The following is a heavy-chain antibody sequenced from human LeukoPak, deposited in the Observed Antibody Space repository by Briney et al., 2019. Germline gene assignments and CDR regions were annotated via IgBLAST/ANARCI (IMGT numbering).Heavy chain of an antibody. J-gene: IGHJ3*02. CDR3: ARDPLGPGDHGRGAFDI. CDR2: IYHSGST. Sequence: SENLSLTCAVSGGSISSSNWWSWVRQPPGKGLEWIGEIYHSGSTNYNPSLKSRVTISVDKSKNQFSLKLSSVTAADTAVYYCARDPLGPGDHGRGAFDIWGQGTMVTVSS. D-gene: IGHD4-17*01. V-gene: IGHV4-4*02. CDR1: GGSISSSNW.